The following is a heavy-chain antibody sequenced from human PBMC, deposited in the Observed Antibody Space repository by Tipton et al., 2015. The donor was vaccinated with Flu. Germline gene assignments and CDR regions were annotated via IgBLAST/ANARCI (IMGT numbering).Heavy chain of an antibody. Sequence: SLRLSCAASGFTFSSYGMHWVRQAPGKGLEWVAYIWFDGTNKYYADSVKGRFTISRDNSNEKLYLQMNSVRAEDTALYYCAADRGGSYFDYWGQGTLVTVSS. D-gene: IGHD3-16*01. CDR1: GFTFSSYG. CDR2: IWFDGTNK. J-gene: IGHJ4*02. V-gene: IGHV3-33*01. CDR3: AADRGGSYFDY.